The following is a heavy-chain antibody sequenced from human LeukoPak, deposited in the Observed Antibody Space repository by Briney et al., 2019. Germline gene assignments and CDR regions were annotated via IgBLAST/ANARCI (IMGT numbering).Heavy chain of an antibody. J-gene: IGHJ5*02. CDR2: IYHSGST. Sequence: SETLSLTCTVSGNSISSGYYWGWIRQSPGKGLEWIGSIYHSGSTNYNPSLKSRVTISVDTSKNQFSLKLSSVTAADTAVYYCARDMGGRYCSSTSCYGDNWFDPWGQGTLVTVSS. CDR1: GNSISSGYY. D-gene: IGHD2-2*01. V-gene: IGHV4-38-2*02. CDR3: ARDMGGRYCSSTSCYGDNWFDP.